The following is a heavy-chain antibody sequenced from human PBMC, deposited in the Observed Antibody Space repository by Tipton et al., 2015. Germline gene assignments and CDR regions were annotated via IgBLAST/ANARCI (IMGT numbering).Heavy chain of an antibody. V-gene: IGHV4-4*08. D-gene: IGHD3-10*01. CDR3: ARDSVWFGEYYFDY. Sequence: TLSLTCTVSGGSISSYYWSWIRQPPGKGLEWIGYIYTSGSTNYNPSLKSRVTMSVDTSKNQFSLKLSSVTAADTAVYYCARDSVWFGEYYFDYWGQGTLVTVSS. J-gene: IGHJ4*02. CDR2: IYTSGST. CDR1: GGSISSYY.